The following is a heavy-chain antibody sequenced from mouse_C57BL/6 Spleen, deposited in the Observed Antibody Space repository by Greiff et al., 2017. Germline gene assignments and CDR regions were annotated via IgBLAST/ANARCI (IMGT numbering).Heavy chain of an antibody. Sequence: QVHVKQSGPGLVQPSQSLSITCTVSGFSLTSYGVHWVRQSPGKGLEWLGVIWRGGSTDYNAAFMSRLSITKDNSKSQVFFKMNSLQADDTAIYYCAKNDGSSYRAMDYWGQGTSVTVSS. V-gene: IGHV2-5*01. CDR1: GFSLTSYG. D-gene: IGHD1-1*01. CDR2: IWRGGST. CDR3: AKNDGSSYRAMDY. J-gene: IGHJ4*01.